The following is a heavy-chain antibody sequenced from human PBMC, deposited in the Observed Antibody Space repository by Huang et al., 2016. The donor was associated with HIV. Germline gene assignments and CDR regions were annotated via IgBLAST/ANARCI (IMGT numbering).Heavy chain of an antibody. CDR1: GGSFSDYY. J-gene: IGHJ4*02. CDR2: INHSGST. D-gene: IGHD3-10*01. Sequence: QVQLQQWGAGLLKPSETLSLTCAVYGGSFSDYYWSWIRQPPGKGLEWIGEINHSGSTNHNPSLKSRVTISGDTSKNQFSLKLSSVTAADTAVYYCARDNYYYGSGSYYKPRWEYYFDYWGQGTLVTVSS. CDR3: ARDNYYYGSGSYYKPRWEYYFDY. V-gene: IGHV4-34*01.